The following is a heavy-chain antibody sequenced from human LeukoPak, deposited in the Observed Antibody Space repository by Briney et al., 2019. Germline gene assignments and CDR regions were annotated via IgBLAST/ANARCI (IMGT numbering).Heavy chain of an antibody. J-gene: IGHJ4*02. V-gene: IGHV1-69*04. D-gene: IGHD6-19*01. Sequence: ASLKVSCKASGGTFSSYAISWVRQAPGQGLEWVGRIIPILGIANYAQKLQGRVTMTTDTSTSTAYMELRSLRSDDTAVYYCARDRTGDSSGWYQTTRLDYGGQGTWVTVSS. CDR3: ARDRTGDSSGWYQTTRLDY. CDR1: GGTFSSYA. CDR2: IIPILGIA.